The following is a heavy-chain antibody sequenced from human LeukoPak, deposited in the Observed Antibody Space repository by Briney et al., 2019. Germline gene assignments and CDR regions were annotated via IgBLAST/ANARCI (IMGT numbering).Heavy chain of an antibody. Sequence: GESLKISCKGSGYSFTSYWIGWVRQMPGKGLEWMGIIYPGDSDTRYSPSFQGQVTISADKSISTAYLQWSSLKASDTAMYYCARQNSGSYWGGVDYYYMDVWGKGTTVTVSS. V-gene: IGHV5-51*01. CDR1: GYSFTSYW. D-gene: IGHD1-26*01. J-gene: IGHJ6*03. CDR2: IYPGDSDT. CDR3: ARQNSGSYWGGVDYYYMDV.